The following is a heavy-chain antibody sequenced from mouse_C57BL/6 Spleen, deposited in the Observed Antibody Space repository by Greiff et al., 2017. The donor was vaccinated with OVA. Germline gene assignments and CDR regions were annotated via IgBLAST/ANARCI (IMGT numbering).Heavy chain of an antibody. D-gene: IGHD1-1*01. J-gene: IGHJ1*03. CDR3: AREDYGSDHRYYDV. CDR1: GYTFTSYW. Sequence: QVQLQQSGAELVRPGSSVKLSCKASGYTFTSYWMDWVKQRPGQGLEWIGNIYPSDSETHYNQKFKDKATLTVDKSSSTAYMQLSSLTSEDSAVYYSAREDYGSDHRYYDVWGTGATVTVAS. V-gene: IGHV1-61*01. CDR2: IYPSDSET.